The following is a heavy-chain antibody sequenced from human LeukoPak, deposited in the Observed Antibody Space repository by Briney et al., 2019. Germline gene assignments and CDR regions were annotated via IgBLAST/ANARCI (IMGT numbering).Heavy chain of an antibody. CDR1: GYTFTSYY. V-gene: IGHV1-46*01. Sequence: GASMKVSCKASGYTFTSYYMHWVRQAPGQGLEWMGIINPSGGSTSYAQKFQGRVTMTRDTSTSTVYMELSSLRSEDTAVYYCARGGYSYDIHYYYGMDVWGQGTTVTVSS. CDR3: ARGGYSYDIHYYYGMDV. D-gene: IGHD5-18*01. J-gene: IGHJ6*02. CDR2: INPSGGST.